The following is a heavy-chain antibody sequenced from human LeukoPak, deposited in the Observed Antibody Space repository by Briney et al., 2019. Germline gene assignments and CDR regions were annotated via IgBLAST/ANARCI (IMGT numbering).Heavy chain of an antibody. D-gene: IGHD3-10*01. Sequence: GGSLRLSCTASGFTFRNYVIHWVRQAPGKGLEWVAVTSSDLNVKLYADSVKGRFTISRDNSRSTLYLQMNSLRPEDTAIYYCAREGYYGSGSPPSLYFDYWGQGTLVTVSS. J-gene: IGHJ4*02. CDR3: AREGYYGSGSPPSLYFDY. CDR1: GFTFRNYV. CDR2: TSSDLNVK. V-gene: IGHV3-30-3*01.